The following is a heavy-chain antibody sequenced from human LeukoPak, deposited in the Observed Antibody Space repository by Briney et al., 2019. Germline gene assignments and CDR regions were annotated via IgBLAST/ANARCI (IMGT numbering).Heavy chain of an antibody. D-gene: IGHD6-13*01. CDR1: GGSISSGGYY. V-gene: IGHV4-31*03. J-gene: IGHJ4*02. CDR3: ARTGIAAAGTVYFDY. CDR2: IYYSGST. Sequence: SQTLSLTCTVSGGSISSGGYYWSWIRQHPGKGLEWIGYIYYSGSTYYNPSLKSRVTISVDTSKNRFSLKLSSVTAADTAVYYCARTGIAAAGTVYFDYWGQGTLVTVSS.